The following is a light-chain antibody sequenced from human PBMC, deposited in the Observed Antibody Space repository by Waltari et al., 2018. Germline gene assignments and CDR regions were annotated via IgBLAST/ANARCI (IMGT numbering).Light chain of an antibody. Sequence: QSALTQPASVSGSPGQSVTISSTGTSSDVGTYEVSWYQQPPGKAPKLMLLEVTKRPSGVSNRFSASKSGNTASLTITGLQAEDEADYYCCSYAGYYTIFGGGTKLTVL. CDR2: EVT. CDR1: SSDVGTYE. CDR3: CSYAGYYTI. V-gene: IGLV2-23*02. J-gene: IGLJ2*01.